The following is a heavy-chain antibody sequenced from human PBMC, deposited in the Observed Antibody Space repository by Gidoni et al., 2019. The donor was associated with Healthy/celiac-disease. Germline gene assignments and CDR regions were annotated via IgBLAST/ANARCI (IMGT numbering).Heavy chain of an antibody. CDR1: EFTFSSFR. D-gene: IGHD5-12*01. CDR3: VRGRDGYNLDF. V-gene: IGHV3-21*01. CDR2: ITTGSSYI. Sequence: EVQLVESGGGLVKPGGSLSLSCAASEFTFSSFRMNWVRQAPGKGLEWVSSITTGSSYIYYADSVKGRFTISRDNARNSLYLQMNSLRVEDTAVYYCVRGRDGYNLDFWGQGTLVTVSS. J-gene: IGHJ4*02.